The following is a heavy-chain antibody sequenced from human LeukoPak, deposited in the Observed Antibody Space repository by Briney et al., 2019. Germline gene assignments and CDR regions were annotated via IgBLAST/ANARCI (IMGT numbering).Heavy chain of an antibody. CDR3: ARGAILGGYNLIDD. D-gene: IGHD1-26*01. V-gene: IGHV3-30*04. CDR2: ILSDGSIQ. Sequence: PGGSLGLSCAASGFTFGTYAMHWVRQAPGKGLEWVAVILSDGSIQNTADSVRGRFIISRDNSKNTLFLQMNRLRTEDTAVYYCARGAILGGYNLIDDWGQGTLVTVSS. CDR1: GFTFGTYA. J-gene: IGHJ4*02.